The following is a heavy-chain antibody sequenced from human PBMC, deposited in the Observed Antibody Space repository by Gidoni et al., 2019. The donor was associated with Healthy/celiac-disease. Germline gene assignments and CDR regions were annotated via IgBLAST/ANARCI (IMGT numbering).Heavy chain of an antibody. D-gene: IGHD3-3*01. Sequence: QVQLQESGPGLVKPSETLSLTCTVPGYSISIGYSWGWIRKPPGKGLEWIGSIYHSGSTYYNPSLKSRVTRSVDTPKNKFSLKLSSVTAADTAVYYCARDGYYDFWSGYYPGEYFDYWGQGTLVTVSS. V-gene: IGHV4-38-2*02. CDR2: IYHSGST. CDR1: GYSISIGYS. J-gene: IGHJ4*02. CDR3: ARDGYYDFWSGYYPGEYFDY.